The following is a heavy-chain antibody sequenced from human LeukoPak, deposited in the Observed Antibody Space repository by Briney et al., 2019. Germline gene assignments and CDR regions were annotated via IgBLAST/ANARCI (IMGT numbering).Heavy chain of an antibody. J-gene: IGHJ4*02. D-gene: IGHD3-10*01. CDR3: ARVRAHGSGSYCFRPWGGYFDY. V-gene: IGHV4-30-2*01. Sequence: SQTLSLTCTVSGGSISSGGYSSSWIRQPPGKGLERIGYIYHSGSTYYNPSLKSRVTISVDRSKNQFSLKLSSVTAADTAVYYCARVRAHGSGSYCFRPWGGYFDYWGQGTLVTVSS. CDR1: GGSISSGGYS. CDR2: IYHSGST.